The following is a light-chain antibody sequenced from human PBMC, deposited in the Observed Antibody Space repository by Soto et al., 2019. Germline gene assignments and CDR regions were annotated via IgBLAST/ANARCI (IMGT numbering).Light chain of an antibody. Sequence: DIVLTQSPATLSVSAGESATLTCRASQGVSRDLAWYQQKPGQAPRLLIYDASTLATGIPARFRGSRSGTDFTLTISSLQPEDFAVYYCQQRSNWPPTFGPGTKVDI. CDR1: QGVSRD. V-gene: IGKV3-11*01. J-gene: IGKJ3*01. CDR3: QQRSNWPPT. CDR2: DAS.